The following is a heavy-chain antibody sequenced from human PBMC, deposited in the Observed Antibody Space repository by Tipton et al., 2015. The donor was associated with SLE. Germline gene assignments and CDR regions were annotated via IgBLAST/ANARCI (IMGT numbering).Heavy chain of an antibody. J-gene: IGHJ4*02. V-gene: IGHV3-30*01. CDR3: VGSNYDSSRHVRYFDY. Sequence: SLRLSCAASEFTFSTLALHWVRQAPGKGLEWVTVISYDGTYKYYADSVKGRFTISRDNSKNTLYLQMNSLRAEDAAVYYCVGSNYDSSRHVRYFDYWGQGTLVTVSS. D-gene: IGHD3-22*01. CDR1: EFTFSTLA. CDR2: ISYDGTYK.